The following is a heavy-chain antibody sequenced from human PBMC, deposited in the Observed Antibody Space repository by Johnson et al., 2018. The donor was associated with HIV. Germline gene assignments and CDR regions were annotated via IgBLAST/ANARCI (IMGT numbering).Heavy chain of an antibody. J-gene: IGHJ3*02. CDR2: IKTKSDGGTT. Sequence: VRLVESGGGLVKPGGSLRVSCAASGFTFSNVWMSWVRQAPGKGLEWVGHIKTKSDGGTTDYAAPVKGRFSISRDDSKNTLYLQMNRLRTEDTAVYYCTTSRNRVWSSSGWTNFWAFDIWGPGTLVTVSS. D-gene: IGHD6-19*01. CDR3: TTSRNRVWSSSGWTNFWAFDI. V-gene: IGHV3-15*01. CDR1: GFTFSNVW.